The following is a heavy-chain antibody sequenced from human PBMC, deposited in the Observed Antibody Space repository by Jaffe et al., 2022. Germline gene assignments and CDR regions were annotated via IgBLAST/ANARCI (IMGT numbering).Heavy chain of an antibody. CDR3: AKDLTTLTLAFDC. J-gene: IGHJ4*02. D-gene: IGHD4-17*01. CDR2: ISNDGTNE. CDR1: GFTFSTFG. V-gene: IGHV3-30*18. Sequence: QVQLVESGGGMVQPGRSLRLSCAASGFTFSTFGMHWFRQAPGKGLEWLTVISNDGTNEYYANSVKGRFTVSRDNSKNTLYLQMNSLRAEDTAVYHCAKDLTTLTLAFDCWGRGTLVTVSS.